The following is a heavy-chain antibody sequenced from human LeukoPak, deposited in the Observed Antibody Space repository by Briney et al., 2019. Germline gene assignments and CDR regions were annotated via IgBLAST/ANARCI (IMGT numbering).Heavy chain of an antibody. J-gene: IGHJ6*02. CDR2: INPSGGST. V-gene: IGHV1-46*01. CDR3: ARTVEMATYYYGMDV. Sequence: EASVKVSCKASGYTFTSYYMHWVRQAPGQGLEWMGIINPSGGSTSYAQKFQGRVTMTRDTPTSTVYMELSSLRSEDTAVYYCARTVEMATYYYGMDVWGQGTTVTVSS. D-gene: IGHD5-12*01. CDR1: GYTFTSYY.